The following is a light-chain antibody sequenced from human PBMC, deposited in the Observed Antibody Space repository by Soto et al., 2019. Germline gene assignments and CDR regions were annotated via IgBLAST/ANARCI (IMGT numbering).Light chain of an antibody. J-gene: IGKJ4*01. Sequence: DIVMTQTPDSLAVSLGERATINCKSSQSVLYNSKNYLAWYQQKPGHPPKVIMYWASTREFGVPDRFSGSGSGTDFTLTITNVQAEDVAVYYCHLFYSTPLIFGGGTKVEIK. CDR2: WAS. V-gene: IGKV4-1*01. CDR3: HLFYSTPLI. CDR1: QSVLYNSKNY.